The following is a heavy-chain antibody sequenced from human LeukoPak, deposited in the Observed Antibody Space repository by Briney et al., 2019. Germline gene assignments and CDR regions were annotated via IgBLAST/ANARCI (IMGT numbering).Heavy chain of an antibody. Sequence: TGGSLRLSCAASGFTFSSYSMNWVRQAPGEGLEWVSYISSTSRTIYYADSVRGRFTVSRDNAKNTVYLQMNSLRAEDTAIYYCARHYGTGFYGMDVWGQGTTVTVSS. J-gene: IGHJ6*02. CDR3: ARHYGTGFYGMDV. CDR2: ISSTSRTI. D-gene: IGHD3-10*01. V-gene: IGHV3-48*01. CDR1: GFTFSSYS.